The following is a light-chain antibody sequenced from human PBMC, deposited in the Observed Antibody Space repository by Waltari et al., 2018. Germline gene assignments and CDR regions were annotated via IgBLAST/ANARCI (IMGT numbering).Light chain of an antibody. CDR2: DVT. Sequence: QSALTQPRSVSGSPGQSVTISCAGTGSDVGDFNSVSWYQQHPGKAPRLVIFDVTQRPPGRPDRFSGSKSGTSASLTVSGLDDEDEADYYCCSYAGIWVFGGGTKLTVL. J-gene: IGLJ3*02. CDR1: GSDVGDFNS. V-gene: IGLV2-11*01. CDR3: CSYAGIWV.